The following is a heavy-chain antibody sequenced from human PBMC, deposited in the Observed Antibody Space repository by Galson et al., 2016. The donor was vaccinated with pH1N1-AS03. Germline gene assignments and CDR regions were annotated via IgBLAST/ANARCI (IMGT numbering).Heavy chain of an antibody. Sequence: SLRLSCAASGFHFNPVWMSWVRQAPEKGLKLVGRITSSGGGVTTDYAAPVKDRFTISRDDSKATLFLQMDSLKPEDTAVYYCTTHPKANPATAGFFDFWGQGILVTVSS. CDR2: ITSSGGGVTT. J-gene: IGHJ4*02. V-gene: IGHV3-15*01. CDR3: TTHPKANPATAGFFDF. CDR1: GFHFNPVW.